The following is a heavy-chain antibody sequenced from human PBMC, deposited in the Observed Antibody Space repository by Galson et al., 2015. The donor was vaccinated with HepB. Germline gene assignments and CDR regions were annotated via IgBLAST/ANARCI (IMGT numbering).Heavy chain of an antibody. CDR2: VSSGGTT. CDR3: ARKASGDSNFFDS. J-gene: IGHJ4*02. D-gene: IGHD4-17*01. CDR1: GFTFSNYA. V-gene: IGHV3-23*01. Sequence: SLRLSCAASGFTFSNYAMRWVHQAPGKGLEWVSTVSSGGTTFYADSVKGRFIISRDNSEDTVYLRMNNLRVDDTALYYCARKASGDSNFFDSWGQGTLVTVSS.